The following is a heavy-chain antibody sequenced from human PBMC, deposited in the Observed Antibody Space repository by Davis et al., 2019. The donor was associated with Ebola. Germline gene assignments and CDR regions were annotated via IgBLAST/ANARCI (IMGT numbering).Heavy chain of an antibody. CDR1: GFTLSSHW. D-gene: IGHD1-26*01. V-gene: IGHV3-7*01. CDR3: ARDLRGSYLSGMDV. J-gene: IGHJ6*02. Sequence: GESLKISRAASGFTLSSHWMSWVRQAPGKGLEWVANIKQDGSEKYYVDSVKGRFTISRDNAKNSLYLQMNSLRAEDTAVYYCARDLRGSYLSGMDVWGQGTTVTVSS. CDR2: IKQDGSEK.